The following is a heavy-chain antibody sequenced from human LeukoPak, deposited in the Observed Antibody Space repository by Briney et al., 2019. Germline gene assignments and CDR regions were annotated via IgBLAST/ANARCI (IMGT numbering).Heavy chain of an antibody. D-gene: IGHD6-13*01. Sequence: GESLKISCKGSGYSFTSYWIGWVRQMPGKGLEWMGIIYPGDSDTRYSPSFQGQVTISAEKSISTAYLQWSSLKASDTAMYYCARHRRIAAAGTYHYYMDVWGKGTTVTVSS. J-gene: IGHJ6*03. V-gene: IGHV5-51*01. CDR2: IYPGDSDT. CDR1: GYSFTSYW. CDR3: ARHRRIAAAGTYHYYMDV.